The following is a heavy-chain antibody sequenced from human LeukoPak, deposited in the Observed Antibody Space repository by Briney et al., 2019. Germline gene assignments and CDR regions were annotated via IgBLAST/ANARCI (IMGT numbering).Heavy chain of an antibody. CDR2: IYHSGST. D-gene: IGHD3-9*01. CDR3: ALSTYYDILTGYRNDAFDI. V-gene: IGHV4-30-2*01. J-gene: IGHJ3*02. CDR1: GGSISSGGYY. Sequence: PSETLSLTCTVSGGSISSGGYYWSWIRQPPGKGLEWIGYIYHSGSTYYNPTLKSRVTISVDRSKNQFSLKLSSVTAADTAVYYCALSTYYDILTGYRNDAFDIWGQGTMVTVSS.